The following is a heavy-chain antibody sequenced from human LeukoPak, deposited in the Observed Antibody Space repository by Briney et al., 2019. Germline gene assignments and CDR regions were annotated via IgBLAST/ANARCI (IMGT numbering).Heavy chain of an antibody. J-gene: IGHJ5*02. CDR2: MNPNSGNT. CDR3: ASHSSGYLNWFDP. V-gene: IGHV1-8*01. D-gene: IGHD3-22*01. CDR1: GYTFTSYD. Sequence: AASVKVSCKASGYTFTSYDINWVRQATGQGLEWMGWMNPNSGNTGYAQKFQGRVTMTRNTSISTAYMELSSLRSEDTAVYYCASHSSGYLNWFDPWGQGTLVTVSS.